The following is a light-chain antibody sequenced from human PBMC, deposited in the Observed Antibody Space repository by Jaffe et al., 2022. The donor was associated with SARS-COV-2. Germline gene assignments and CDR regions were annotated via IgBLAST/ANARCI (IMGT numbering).Light chain of an antibody. V-gene: IGLV2-18*02. Sequence: QSALTQPPSVSGSPGQSVTISCTGTSSDVGSYNRVSWYQQPPGTGTVPKLMIYEVSNRPSGVPDRFSGSKSGNTASLTISGLRAEDEADYYCSSHTSSNTLVFGGGTKLSVL. J-gene: IGLJ2*01. CDR2: EVS. CDR1: SSDVGSYNR. CDR3: SSHTSSNTLV.